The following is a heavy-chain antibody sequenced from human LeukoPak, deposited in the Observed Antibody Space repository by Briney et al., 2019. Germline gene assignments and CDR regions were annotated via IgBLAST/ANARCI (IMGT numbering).Heavy chain of an antibody. CDR1: GFSIRSSW. CDR2: MNEDGSGT. D-gene: IGHD7-27*01. J-gene: IGHJ4*02. CDR3: ARDPAWGAIDY. V-gene: IGHV3-7*01. Sequence: AGGSLRLSCAVSGFSIRSSWMSWVRQTPGKGLEWVADMNEDGSGTYYVDSVKGRLTVSRDNAKNSLYLQMSSLRAEDTAVYYCARDPAWGAIDYWGQGALVTVSS.